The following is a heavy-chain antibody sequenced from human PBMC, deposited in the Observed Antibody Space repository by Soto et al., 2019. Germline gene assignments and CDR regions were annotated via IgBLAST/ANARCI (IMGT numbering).Heavy chain of an antibody. J-gene: IGHJ4*02. CDR3: AMKTMGRGVILITG. V-gene: IGHV4-31*03. Sequence: QVQLQESGPGLVKPSQTLSLTCTVSGGSISSGGYYWSWIRQHPGKGLEWIGYIYYSGSTYYNPSLKSRVTISVDTSKNQFSLKLSSVTAADTAVYYCAMKTMGRGVILITGWGQGTLVTVSS. CDR2: IYYSGST. D-gene: IGHD3-10*01. CDR1: GGSISSGGYY.